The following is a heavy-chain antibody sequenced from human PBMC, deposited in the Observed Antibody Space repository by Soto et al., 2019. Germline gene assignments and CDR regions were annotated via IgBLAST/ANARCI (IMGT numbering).Heavy chain of an antibody. J-gene: IGHJ4*02. V-gene: IGHV4-4*02. CDR1: GGSISSDNW. Sequence: PSETLSLTCGVSGGSISSDNWWSWVRQPPGKGLEWIGEIYRSGSTNSNPSLKSRVTISLDKSKNQFSLKLSSVTAADTAVYYCARHPGYYDILTGYTTYYFDSWGQGILVTVSS. D-gene: IGHD3-9*01. CDR2: IYRSGST. CDR3: ARHPGYYDILTGYTTYYFDS.